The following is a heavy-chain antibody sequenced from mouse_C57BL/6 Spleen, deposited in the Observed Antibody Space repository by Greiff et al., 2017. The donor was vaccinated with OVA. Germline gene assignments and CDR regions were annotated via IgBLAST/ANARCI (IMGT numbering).Heavy chain of an antibody. D-gene: IGHD2-4*01. CDR3: ARQRDYDTFDY. Sequence: EVQGVESGGGLVKPGGSLKLSCAASGFTFSSYTMSWVRQTPGKRLEWVATISGGGGNTYYPDSVKGRFTISSDNAKNTLYLQMSSLRSEDTALYYCARQRDYDTFDYWGQGTTLTVSS. V-gene: IGHV5-9*01. CDR1: GFTFSSYT. CDR2: ISGGGGNT. J-gene: IGHJ2*01.